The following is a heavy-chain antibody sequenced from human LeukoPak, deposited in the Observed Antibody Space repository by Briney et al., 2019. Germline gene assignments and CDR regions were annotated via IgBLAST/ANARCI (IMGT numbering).Heavy chain of an antibody. D-gene: IGHD3-10*01. CDR2: MYHSGST. J-gene: IGHJ5*02. Sequence: SETLSLTCSVSGYSISSGYYWSWVRQPPGEGLEWIGYMYHSGSTYYIPPLKSRVTISVDRSKNQFSLKLSSVTAADMAVYYCAGEVAITMVPPNWFDPWGQGTLVTVSS. CDR1: GYSISSGYY. V-gene: IGHV4-38-2*02. CDR3: AGEVAITMVPPNWFDP.